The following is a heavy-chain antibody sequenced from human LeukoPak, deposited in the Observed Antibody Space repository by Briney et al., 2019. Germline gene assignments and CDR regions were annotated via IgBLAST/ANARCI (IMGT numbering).Heavy chain of an antibody. CDR3: AKDRVSSGWYEYFQY. V-gene: IGHV3-30*18. CDR1: GFPFSSYG. CDR2: ISYDGSNK. D-gene: IGHD6-19*01. J-gene: IGHJ1*01. Sequence: GGSLRLSCSASGFPFSSYGMHWVRQAPGKGLEWVAVISYDGSNKYYADSVKGRFTISRDNSKNTLYLEMNSLRAEDTAVYYCAKDRVSSGWYEYFQYWGQGTLVTVSS.